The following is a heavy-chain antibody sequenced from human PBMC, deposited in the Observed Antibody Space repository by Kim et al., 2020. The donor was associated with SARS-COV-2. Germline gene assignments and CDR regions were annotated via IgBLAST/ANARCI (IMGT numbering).Heavy chain of an antibody. CDR1: GGSFSGYY. V-gene: IGHV4-34*01. CDR3: ARGIRFDY. CDR2: INHSGST. Sequence: SQTLSLTCAVYGGSFSGYYWSWIRQPPGKGLEWIGEINHSGSTNYNPSLKSRVTISVDTSKNQFSLKLSSVTAADTAVYYCARGIRFDYWGQGTLVTVSS. J-gene: IGHJ4*02.